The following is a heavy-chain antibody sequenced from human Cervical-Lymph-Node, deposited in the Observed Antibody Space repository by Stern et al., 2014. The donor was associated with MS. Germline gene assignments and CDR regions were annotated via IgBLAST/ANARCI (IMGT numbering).Heavy chain of an antibody. CDR1: GLTFSHYG. CDR2: ISYDESNK. Sequence: QVQLVQSGGGVVQPGKSLRLSCAASGLTFSHYGMHWVRQAPGKGLEWVAFISYDESNKYYAESVQGRFTISRDNSKNTLYLQMNSLRTEDTAVYYCAKGILPATLRDYF. V-gene: IGHV3-30*18. J-gene: IGHJ1*01. CDR3: AKGILPATLRDYF. D-gene: IGHD2-2*01.